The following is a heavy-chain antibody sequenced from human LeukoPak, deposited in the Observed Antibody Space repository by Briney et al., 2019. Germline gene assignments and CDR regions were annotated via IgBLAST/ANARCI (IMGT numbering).Heavy chain of an antibody. Sequence: GGSLRLSCAASGFTFSSYGMHWVRQAPGKGLEWVAVISYDGSNKYYADSVKGRFTTSRDNSKNTLYLQMNSLRAEDTAVYYCAKGVIRFSGSGYYGMDVWGKGTTVTVSS. CDR2: ISYDGSNK. V-gene: IGHV3-30*18. J-gene: IGHJ6*04. CDR1: GFTFSSYG. D-gene: IGHD3-10*01. CDR3: AKGVIRFSGSGYYGMDV.